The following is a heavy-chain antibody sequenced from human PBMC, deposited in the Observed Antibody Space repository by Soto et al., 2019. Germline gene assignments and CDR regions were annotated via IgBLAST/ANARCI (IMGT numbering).Heavy chain of an antibody. Sequence: GGSLRLSCAASGFTFSSCAMSWVRQAPGKGLEWVSAISGSGGSTYYADSVKGRFTISRDNSKNTLYLQMNSLRAEDTAVYYCAKIFRDRYYYYYMDVWGKGTTVTVSS. CDR1: GFTFSSCA. CDR3: AKIFRDRYYYYYMDV. V-gene: IGHV3-23*01. J-gene: IGHJ6*03. D-gene: IGHD2-21*01. CDR2: ISGSGGST.